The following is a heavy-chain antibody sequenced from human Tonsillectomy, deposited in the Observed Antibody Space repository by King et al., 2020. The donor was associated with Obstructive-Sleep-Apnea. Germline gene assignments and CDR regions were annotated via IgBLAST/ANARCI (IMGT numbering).Heavy chain of an antibody. Sequence: VQLQQWGAGLLKPSETLSLTCAVYGGSFSGYYWSWIRQPPGKGLEWIGEINHSGSTNYNPSLKCRVTISVDTSKNQFSLKLSSVTAADTAVYYCARDIRGAGTGWRGYYGMDVWGQGTTVTVSS. D-gene: IGHD6-13*01. J-gene: IGHJ6*02. CDR1: GGSFSGYY. CDR3: ARDIRGAGTGWRGYYGMDV. CDR2: INHSGST. V-gene: IGHV4-34*01.